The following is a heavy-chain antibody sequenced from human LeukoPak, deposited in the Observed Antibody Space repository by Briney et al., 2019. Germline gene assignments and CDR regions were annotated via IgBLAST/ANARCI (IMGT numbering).Heavy chain of an antibody. CDR3: ARAPQGLVPDY. Sequence: PSETLSLTCAVYGGSFSGYYWSWIRQPAGKGLEWIGRIYTSGSTNYNPSLKSRVTISVDTSKNQFSLKLSSVTAADTAVYYCARAPQGLVPDYWGQGTLVTVSS. CDR2: IYTSGST. J-gene: IGHJ4*02. V-gene: IGHV4-59*10. D-gene: IGHD6-19*01. CDR1: GGSFSGYY.